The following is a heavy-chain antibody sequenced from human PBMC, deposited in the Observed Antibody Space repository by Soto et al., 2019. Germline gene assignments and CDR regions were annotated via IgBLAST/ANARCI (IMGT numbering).Heavy chain of an antibody. CDR3: ARDGIVATMGYYYHYYMDV. CDR2: INAGNGNT. J-gene: IGHJ6*03. Sequence: GASVKVSCKASGYTFTSYAMHWVCQAPGQRLEWMGWINAGNGNTKYSQKFQGRVTITRDTSASTAYMELSSLRSEDTAVYYCARDGIVATMGYYYHYYMDVRGKGTTVTVSS. D-gene: IGHD5-12*01. CDR1: GYTFTSYA. V-gene: IGHV1-3*01.